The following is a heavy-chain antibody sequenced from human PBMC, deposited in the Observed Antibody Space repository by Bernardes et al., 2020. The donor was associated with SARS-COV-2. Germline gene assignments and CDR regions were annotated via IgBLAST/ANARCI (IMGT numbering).Heavy chain of an antibody. CDR1: GYTFTSYG. CDR3: ARASYGSGSYFSYYGMDV. D-gene: IGHD3-10*01. Sequence: ASVKVSCKASGYTFTSYGISWVRQAPGQGLEWMGWISAYKDNINYAQNLQGRVTMTTDKSTNTAYMELRSLRSDDTAVYYCARASYGSGSYFSYYGMDVWGQGTTVTVSS. CDR2: ISAYKDNI. J-gene: IGHJ6*02. V-gene: IGHV1-18*01.